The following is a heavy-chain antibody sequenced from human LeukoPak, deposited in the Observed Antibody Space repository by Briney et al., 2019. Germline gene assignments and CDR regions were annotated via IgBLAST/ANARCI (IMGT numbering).Heavy chain of an antibody. V-gene: IGHV1-69*13. D-gene: IGHD3-16*01. CDR2: IIPMFTTA. Sequence: SVKVSCKASGYTFTSYAMNWVRQAPGQGLEWMGGIIPMFTTADYAQKFQGRVTITADESTSTAYMELSSLRSDDTAVYYCASGGGGAYYFDYWGQGTLVTVSS. CDR1: GYTFTSYA. J-gene: IGHJ4*02. CDR3: ASGGGGAYYFDY.